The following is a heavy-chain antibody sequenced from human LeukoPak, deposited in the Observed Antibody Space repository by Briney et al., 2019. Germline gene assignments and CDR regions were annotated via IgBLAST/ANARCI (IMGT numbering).Heavy chain of an antibody. Sequence: GGSLRLSCAGSGFIFSSYVMSWVRQAPGKGLDWVSVISGSGDSTYYADSVKGRFTISRDNSKNTLYLQMNSLRAEDMAVHYCAKEQSSGWYVWGQGTLVTVSS. V-gene: IGHV3-23*01. D-gene: IGHD6-19*01. CDR1: GFIFSSYV. J-gene: IGHJ4*02. CDR3: AKEQSSGWYV. CDR2: ISGSGDST.